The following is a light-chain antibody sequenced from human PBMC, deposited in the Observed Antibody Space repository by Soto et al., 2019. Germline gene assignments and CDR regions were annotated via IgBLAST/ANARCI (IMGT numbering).Light chain of an antibody. V-gene: IGKV1-5*01. Sequence: DIKMTQSPSTLSASVGERVTIACRASHNINNWLAWYQQKAGKAPKLLIYDGSSLEGGVPSRFSGSGSGTEFTLTISSLQPEDFATYYCLQDSNYPLTFGGGTKVDIK. CDR3: LQDSNYPLT. J-gene: IGKJ4*01. CDR1: HNINNW. CDR2: DGS.